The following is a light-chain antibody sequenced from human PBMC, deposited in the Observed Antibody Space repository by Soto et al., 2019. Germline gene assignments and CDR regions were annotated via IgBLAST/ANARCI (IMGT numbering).Light chain of an antibody. CDR2: GAS. J-gene: IGKJ5*01. Sequence: EIVLTQSPATLSASPGERTTLSCRSSQSVSSSYLAWYQQKPGQAPRLLIYGASSRATGIPARFSGSGSGTEFTLTISSLQSEDFAVYYCQQYNTWTSITFGQGTRLEI. CDR3: QQYNTWTSIT. CDR1: QSVSSSY. V-gene: IGKV3D-15*01.